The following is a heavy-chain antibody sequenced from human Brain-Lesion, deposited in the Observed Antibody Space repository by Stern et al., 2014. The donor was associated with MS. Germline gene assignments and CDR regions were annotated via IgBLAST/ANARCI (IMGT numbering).Heavy chain of an antibody. Sequence: QVQLVQSGGGVVQPGRPLRLSCVASGFTFGSCAMHWVRQAPGNGLEWVAGVSYDGSNKYYADSVKGRFTISRDNSQNTLYMQMSSLRPEDSAVYYCAKDRQYLTYFFDHWGQGSLVTVSS. V-gene: IGHV3-30*18. CDR3: AKDRQYLTYFFDH. CDR2: VSYDGSNK. CDR1: GFTFGSCA. J-gene: IGHJ5*02. D-gene: IGHD2/OR15-2a*01.